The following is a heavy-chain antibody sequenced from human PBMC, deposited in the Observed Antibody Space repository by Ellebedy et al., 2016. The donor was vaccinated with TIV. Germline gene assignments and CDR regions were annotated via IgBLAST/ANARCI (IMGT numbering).Heavy chain of an antibody. D-gene: IGHD3-10*01. CDR2: ISSGGSTM. V-gene: IGHV3-11*04. CDR3: ARDRTGVLDI. J-gene: IGHJ3*02. Sequence: GESLKISCAASGFTFSDYYMSWIRQAPGKGLEWVSYISSGGSTMKYADSAKGRFTISRDNADNSLYLQMNSLSADDTAVYYCARDRTGVLDIWGQGTMVTVP. CDR1: GFTFSDYY.